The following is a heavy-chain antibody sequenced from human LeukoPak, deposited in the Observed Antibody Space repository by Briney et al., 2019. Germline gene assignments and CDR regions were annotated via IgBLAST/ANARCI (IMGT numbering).Heavy chain of an antibody. CDR3: ARDQGWAGVSVSFDR. D-gene: IGHD3-9*01. J-gene: IGHJ4*01. V-gene: IGHV4-4*07. Sequence: PSETLSLTCTVSGVSMSSYYWSWIRQPAGKGLEWVGRIYTSGSTNYNPSLNSRVTMSVDKSKNQFSLKLTSVTAADTAVYYCARDQGWAGVSVSFDRWGHGILVSVSS. CDR2: IYTSGST. CDR1: GVSMSSYY.